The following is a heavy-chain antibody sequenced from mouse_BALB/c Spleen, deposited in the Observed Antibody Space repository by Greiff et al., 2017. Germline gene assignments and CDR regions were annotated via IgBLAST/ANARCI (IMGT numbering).Heavy chain of an antibody. CDR1: GFNIKDYY. CDR3: ASFFDY. CDR2: IDPENGNT. V-gene: IGHV14-1*02. J-gene: IGHJ2*01. Sequence: DVQLQESGAELVRPGALVKLSCKASGFNIKDYYMHWVKQRPEQGLEWIRWIDPENGNTIYDPKFQGKASITADTSSNTAYLQLSSLTSEDTAVYYCASFFDYWGQGTTLTVSS.